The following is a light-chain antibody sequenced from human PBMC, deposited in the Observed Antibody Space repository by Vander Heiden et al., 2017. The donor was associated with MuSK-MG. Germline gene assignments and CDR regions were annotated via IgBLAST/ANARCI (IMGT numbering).Light chain of an antibody. J-gene: IGLJ1*01. CDR3: SSYSSSRTRL. CDR1: SSDVGGYNY. V-gene: IGLV2-14*03. CDR2: HVS. Sequence: QSALSQPAPVPRSPGQSIPIACTGTSSDVGGYNYGSWYQQYPGRAPKLMIYHVSDRPSGVSNRFSGSKSGNTASLTISGLQAEDEADYYCSSYSSSRTRLFGTGTKVTVL.